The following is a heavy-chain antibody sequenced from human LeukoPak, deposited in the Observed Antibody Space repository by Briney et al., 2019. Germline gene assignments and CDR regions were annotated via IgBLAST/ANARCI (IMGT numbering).Heavy chain of an antibody. V-gene: IGHV6-1*01. J-gene: IGHJ6*02. CDR3: ARDREEQISGAVEPKNYYYYGMDV. CDR1: GDSVSSNSAA. CDR2: TYYRSKWYN. D-gene: IGHD3-3*01. Sequence: SQTLSLTCAISGDSVSSNSAAWNWIRQSPSRGLEWLGRTYYRSKWYNDYAVSVKSRITINPDTSKNQFSLQLNSVTPEDTAVYYCARDREEQISGAVEPKNYYYYGMDVWGQGTTVTVSS.